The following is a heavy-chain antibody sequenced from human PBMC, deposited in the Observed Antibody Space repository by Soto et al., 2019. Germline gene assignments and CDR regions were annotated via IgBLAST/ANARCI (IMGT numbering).Heavy chain of an antibody. J-gene: IGHJ5*02. CDR2: INPDNGNT. CDR3: ARGIGTRQLDP. CDR1: GYTCTRYT. D-gene: IGHD1-1*01. V-gene: IGHV1-3*01. Sequence: QVQLVQSGAEVKKPGASVKISCKASGYTCTRYTMNWVRQAPGQRLEWMGWINPDNGNTKSSQKSQDRVIITRDTFASTAYIDLSSLRSEDTAVYYCARGIGTRQLDPWGQGTLVTVSS.